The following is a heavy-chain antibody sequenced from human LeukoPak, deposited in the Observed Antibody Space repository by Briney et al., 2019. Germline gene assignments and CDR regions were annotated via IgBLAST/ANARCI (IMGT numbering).Heavy chain of an antibody. Sequence: PSETLSLTCTVSGGSISSYYWSWIRQPPGKGLEWIGYIYCSGSTNYNPSLKSRVTISVDTSKNQFSLKLSSVTAADTAVYYCAREGYYYGMDVWGQGTTVTVSS. CDR3: AREGYYYGMDV. CDR2: IYCSGST. J-gene: IGHJ6*02. CDR1: GGSISSYY. V-gene: IGHV4-59*01.